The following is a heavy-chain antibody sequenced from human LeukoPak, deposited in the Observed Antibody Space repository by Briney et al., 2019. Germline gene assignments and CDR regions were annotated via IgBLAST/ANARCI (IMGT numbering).Heavy chain of an antibody. J-gene: IGHJ6*02. CDR3: ARGQFQDFGDYYYCMDI. D-gene: IGHD3-10*01. CDR1: GYTFTSYD. V-gene: IGHV1-8*01. Sequence: GASVKVSCKASGYTFTSYDINWVRQATGQGLEWMGWMNPNSGKTGYAQKFQGRVTMTRNTSTSTAYMERSSLRSEDTAVYYCARGQFQDFGDYYYCMDIWGQGTTVTVSS. CDR2: MNPNSGKT.